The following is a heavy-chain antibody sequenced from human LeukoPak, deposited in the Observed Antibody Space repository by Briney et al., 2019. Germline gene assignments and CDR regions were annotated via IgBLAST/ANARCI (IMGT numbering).Heavy chain of an antibody. CDR1: GFTFSSYS. D-gene: IGHD1-26*01. V-gene: IGHV3-21*01. Sequence: GGSLRLPCAASGFTFSSYSMNWVRQAPGKGLEWVSSISSSSSYIYYADSVKGRFTISRDNAKNSLYLQMNSLRAEDTAVYYCARDLDSGSYPTHFDYWGQGTLVTVFS. CDR3: ARDLDSGSYPTHFDY. CDR2: ISSSSSYI. J-gene: IGHJ4*02.